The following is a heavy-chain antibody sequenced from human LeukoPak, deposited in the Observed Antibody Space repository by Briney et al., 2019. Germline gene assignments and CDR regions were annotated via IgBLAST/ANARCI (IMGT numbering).Heavy chain of an antibody. V-gene: IGHV3-23*01. J-gene: IGHJ4*02. CDR2: TSSRDAGT. Sequence: GGSLRLSCAACGFPLSRYAMSWVRQAPGKGLEWVSATSSRDAGTYHGDSVRGGFTISRENSKNTLYMKMNRLRVEDAAVYYCARAPVTSCRGAYCYPFDYGGQGTLVTVSS. CDR1: GFPLSRYA. D-gene: IGHD2-21*01. CDR3: ARAPVTSCRGAYCYPFDY.